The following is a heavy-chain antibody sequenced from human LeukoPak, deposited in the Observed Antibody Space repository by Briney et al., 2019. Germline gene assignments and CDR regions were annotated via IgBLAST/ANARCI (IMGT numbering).Heavy chain of an antibody. CDR3: ARASVPYYYDSSGYHYEDYYYMDV. Sequence: SETLSLTCTVSGGSISSGDYYWSWIRQPPGKGLEWIGYIYYSGSTYYNPSLKSRVTISVDTSKNQFSLKLSSVTAADTAVYYWARASVPYYYDSSGYHYEDYYYMDVWGKGTTVTVSS. CDR2: IYYSGST. D-gene: IGHD3-22*01. J-gene: IGHJ6*03. V-gene: IGHV4-30-4*08. CDR1: GGSISSGDYY.